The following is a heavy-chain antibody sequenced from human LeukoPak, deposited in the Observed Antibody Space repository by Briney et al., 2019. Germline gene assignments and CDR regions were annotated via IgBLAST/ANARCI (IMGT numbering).Heavy chain of an antibody. CDR3: ARGLTDYYDTSGYFDY. CDR1: GFTLNIYT. D-gene: IGHD3-22*01. CDR2: ISYHGSNK. Sequence: PGGSLRLSCAASGFTLNIYTMHWVRQAPDRRLGWVALISYHGSNKYYADSVKGRFTIARDNSKNILYLQVNGLRAEDTAVYYCARGLTDYYDTSGYFDYWGQGTLVTVSS. J-gene: IGHJ4*02. V-gene: IGHV3-30*04.